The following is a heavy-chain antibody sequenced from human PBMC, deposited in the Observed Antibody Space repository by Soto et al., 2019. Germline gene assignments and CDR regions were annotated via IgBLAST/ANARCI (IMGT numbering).Heavy chain of an antibody. Sequence: EVQLSESGGGLTQRGGSLRLSCVASGFTFDSYAMNWIRQAPGKGLEWVSVISGGGTSTYYADSVKGRFTVSRDNSKNTVYLQMNSLRAEDTAVYYCAKDYSTVTTDPLSVVLFDYWGQGALVTVSS. V-gene: IGHV3-23*01. D-gene: IGHD4-17*01. CDR3: AKDYSTVTTDPLSVVLFDY. CDR1: GFTFDSYA. CDR2: ISGGGTST. J-gene: IGHJ4*02.